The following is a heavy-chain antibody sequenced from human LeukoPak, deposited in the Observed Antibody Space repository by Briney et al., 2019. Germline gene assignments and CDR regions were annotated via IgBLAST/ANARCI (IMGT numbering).Heavy chain of an antibody. D-gene: IGHD2-15*01. Sequence: SQTLSLTCTVSGGSISSGDYYWSWIRQPPGKGLEWIGYIYYSGSTYYNPSLKSRVTISVDTSKNQFSLKLSSVTAADTAVYYCARDLGCSGGSCYSGYYYYGMDVWGQGTTVTVSS. CDR1: GGSISSGDYY. CDR2: IYYSGST. CDR3: ARDLGCSGGSCYSGYYYYGMDV. V-gene: IGHV4-30-4*01. J-gene: IGHJ6*02.